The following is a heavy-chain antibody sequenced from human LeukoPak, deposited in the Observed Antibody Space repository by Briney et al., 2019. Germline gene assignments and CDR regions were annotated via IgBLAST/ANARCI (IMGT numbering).Heavy chain of an antibody. CDR2: IIPILGIA. V-gene: IGHV1-69*04. CDR1: GCTFSSYA. CDR3: ARGSMTTVVTENWFDP. J-gene: IGHJ5*02. Sequence: GASVKVSCKASGCTFSSYAISWVRQAPGPGLEWMGRIIPILGIANYAQKFQGRVTITADKSTSTAYMELSSLRSEDTAVYYCARGSMTTVVTENWFDPWGQGTLVTVSS. D-gene: IGHD4-23*01.